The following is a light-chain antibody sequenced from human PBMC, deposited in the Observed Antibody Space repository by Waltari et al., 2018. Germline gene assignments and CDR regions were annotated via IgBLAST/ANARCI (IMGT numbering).Light chain of an antibody. Sequence: DIVMTQSPDSLAVSLGERATINCKSSQSVLYSANNKNYLAWYQQKSGQPPKLLIYWASTRASGVPDRFSGSGSGTDFTLTISNLQPEDVAVYYCQQYDASPRTFGQGTKLEIK. CDR2: WAS. CDR1: QSVLYSANNKNY. CDR3: QQYDASPRT. J-gene: IGKJ2*01. V-gene: IGKV4-1*01.